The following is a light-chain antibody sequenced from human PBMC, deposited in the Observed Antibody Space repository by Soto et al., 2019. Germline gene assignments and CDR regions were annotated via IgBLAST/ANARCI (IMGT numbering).Light chain of an antibody. CDR3: ATWADGLNSYV. CDR1: SSNIGRGYA. V-gene: IGLV1-40*01. Sequence: QSVLTQPPSVSGAPGQRVTISCTGSSSNIGRGYAVHWYQQVLGSAPRLLIFSNNQRPSGVPDRFSGSKSGTSASLAISGLQSEDEADYYCATWADGLNSYVFGTGTKLTVL. J-gene: IGLJ1*01. CDR2: SNN.